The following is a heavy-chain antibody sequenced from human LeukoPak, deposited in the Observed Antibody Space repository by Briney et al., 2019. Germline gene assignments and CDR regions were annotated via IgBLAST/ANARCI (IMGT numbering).Heavy chain of an antibody. J-gene: IGHJ4*02. Sequence: SETLSLTCAVYGGSFSGYYWSWIRQPPGKGLEWIGEINHSGSTNYNPSLKSRVTISVDTSKNQFSLKLSSVTAADTAVYYCARGRGRIAVAGTLLDYWGQGTLVTVSS. CDR3: ARGRGRIAVAGTLLDY. V-gene: IGHV4-34*01. CDR1: GGSFSGYY. CDR2: INHSGST. D-gene: IGHD6-19*01.